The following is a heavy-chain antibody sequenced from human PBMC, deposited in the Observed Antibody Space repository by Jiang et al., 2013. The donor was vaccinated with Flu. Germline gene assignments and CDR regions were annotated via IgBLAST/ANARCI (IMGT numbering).Heavy chain of an antibody. V-gene: IGHV1-69*01. Sequence: SSVKVSCKASGGTFSSYAISWVRQAPGQGLEWMGGIIPIFGIANYAQKFQGRVTITADESTSTAYMELSSLRSEDTAVYYCARDQDIVVVPAAIPIWGQGTMVTVSS. J-gene: IGHJ3*02. CDR1: GGTFSSYA. CDR2: IIPIFGIA. CDR3: ARDQDIVVVPAAIPI. D-gene: IGHD2-2*02.